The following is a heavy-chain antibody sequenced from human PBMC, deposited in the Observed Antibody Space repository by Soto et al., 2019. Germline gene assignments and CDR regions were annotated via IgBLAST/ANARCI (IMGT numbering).Heavy chain of an antibody. Sequence: ASGPTLMNPTLTLTLTCTFSGFSLSTSGVGVGWIRQPPGKALEWLALIYWDDDKRYSPSLKSRLTITKDTSKNQVVLTMTNMEPVDTATYYCAHKRDGSGSYYKGYGMDVWGQGTTVTVSS. CDR2: IYWDDDK. CDR3: AHKRDGSGSYYKGYGMDV. V-gene: IGHV2-5*02. D-gene: IGHD3-10*01. J-gene: IGHJ6*02. CDR1: GFSLSTSGVG.